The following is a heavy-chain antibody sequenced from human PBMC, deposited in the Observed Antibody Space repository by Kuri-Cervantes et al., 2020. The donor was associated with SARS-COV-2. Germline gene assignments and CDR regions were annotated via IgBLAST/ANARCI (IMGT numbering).Heavy chain of an antibody. D-gene: IGHD3-3*01. J-gene: IGHJ5*02. Sequence: GESLKISCAASGFTFSSYAMHWVRQAPGKGLEWVAVISYDGSNKYYADSVKGRFTISRDNSKNTLYLQMNSLRAEDTAVYYCARDGPPLLEWLLSSSNWFDPWGQGTLVTVSS. CDR3: ARDGPPLLEWLLSSSNWFDP. CDR2: ISYDGSNK. CDR1: GFTFSSYA. V-gene: IGHV3-30-3*01.